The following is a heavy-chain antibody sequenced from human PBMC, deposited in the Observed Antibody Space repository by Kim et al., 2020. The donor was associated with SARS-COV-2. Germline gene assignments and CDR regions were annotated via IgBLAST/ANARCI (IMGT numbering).Heavy chain of an antibody. V-gene: IGHV4-4*02. J-gene: IGHJ4*02. D-gene: IGHD6-13*01. CDR3: ARGLGWVAAAAYFDY. Sequence: PSLKRRVTISVDKSKNQFSLKLSSVTAADTAVYYCARGLGWVAAAAYFDYWGQGTLVTVSS.